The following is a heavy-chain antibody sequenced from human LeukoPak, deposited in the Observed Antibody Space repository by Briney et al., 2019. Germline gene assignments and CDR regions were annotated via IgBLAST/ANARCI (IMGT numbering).Heavy chain of an antibody. CDR2: INHSGST. J-gene: IGHJ4*02. CDR1: GGSFSGYY. V-gene: IGHV4-34*01. D-gene: IGHD3-22*01. Sequence: SETLSLTCAVYGGSFSGYYWSWIRQPPGKGLEWIGEINHSGSTNYNPPLKSRVTISVDTSKNQFSLKLSSVTAADTAVYYCARGRGYYPTPFDYWGQGTLVTVSS. CDR3: ARGRGYYPTPFDY.